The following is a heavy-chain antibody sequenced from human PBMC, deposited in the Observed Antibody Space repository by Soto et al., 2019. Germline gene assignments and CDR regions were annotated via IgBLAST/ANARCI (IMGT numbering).Heavy chain of an antibody. D-gene: IGHD5-12*01. CDR1: GYSFAGYW. J-gene: IGHJ6*02. Sequence: GESLKISCKGSGYSFAGYWITWVRQMPGKCLEWMWMIDPSDSQTYYSPSFRGHVTISAAKSISTAYLQWSSLKASDTAMYYCARHGFGYSGYDPFFAYYYGMDVWGQGTTVTVSS. CDR2: IDPSDSQT. V-gene: IGHV5-10-1*01. CDR3: ARHGFGYSGYDPFFAYYYGMDV.